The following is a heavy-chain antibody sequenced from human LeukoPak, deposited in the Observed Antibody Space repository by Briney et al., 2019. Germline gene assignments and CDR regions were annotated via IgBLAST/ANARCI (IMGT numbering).Heavy chain of an antibody. V-gene: IGHV6-1*01. Sequence: SQTLSLTCAISGDSVSSNSAAWNWIRQSPSRGLEWLGRTYYRSKWYHDYAISVKSRIIINPDTSKNQFSLQLNSVTPEDTAVYYCARYEAVAGVFDYWGQGTLVTVSS. CDR3: ARYEAVAGVFDY. CDR1: GDSVSSNSAA. D-gene: IGHD6-19*01. CDR2: TYYRSKWYH. J-gene: IGHJ4*02.